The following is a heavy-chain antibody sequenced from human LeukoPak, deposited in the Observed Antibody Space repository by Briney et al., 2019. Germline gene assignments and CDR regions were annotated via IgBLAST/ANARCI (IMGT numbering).Heavy chain of an antibody. CDR3: ARAYSSGLWGGGYFDY. Sequence: TGGSLRLSCAASGFTVSSNYMSWVRQAPGKGLEWVSVIYSGGSTYYSDSVKGRFTISRDNSKNTLYLQMNILRAEDTAVYYCARAYSSGLWGGGYFDYWGQGTLVTVSS. J-gene: IGHJ4*02. CDR2: IYSGGST. V-gene: IGHV3-53*01. CDR1: GFTVSSNY. D-gene: IGHD6-19*01.